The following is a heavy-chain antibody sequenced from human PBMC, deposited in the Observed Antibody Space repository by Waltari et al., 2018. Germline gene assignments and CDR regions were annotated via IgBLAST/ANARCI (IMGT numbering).Heavy chain of an antibody. CDR2: LIPILGIA. V-gene: IGHV1-69*04. CDR3: ARDRLITYNWFDP. CDR1: GGTFSSYA. D-gene: IGHD3-16*01. J-gene: IGHJ5*02. Sequence: QVQLVQSGAEVKKPGSSVKVSCKASGGTFSSYAISWVRQAPGQGLEWMDRLIPILGIANYAQKVQGRVTITADKSTSTAYMELSSLRSEDTAVYYCARDRLITYNWFDPWGQGTLVTVSS.